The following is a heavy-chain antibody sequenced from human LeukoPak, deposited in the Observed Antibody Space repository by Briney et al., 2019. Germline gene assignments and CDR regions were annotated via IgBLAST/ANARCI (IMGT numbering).Heavy chain of an antibody. V-gene: IGHV4-59*08. J-gene: IGHJ5*02. Sequence: SETLSLTCTVSGGSISSYYWSWIRQPPGKGLEWIGYIYYSGSTNYNPSLKSRVTISVDTSKNQFSLKLSSVTAADTAVYYCARYYYDSSGYITWGQGTLVTVSS. CDR2: IYYSGST. D-gene: IGHD3-22*01. CDR3: ARYYYDSSGYIT. CDR1: GGSISSYY.